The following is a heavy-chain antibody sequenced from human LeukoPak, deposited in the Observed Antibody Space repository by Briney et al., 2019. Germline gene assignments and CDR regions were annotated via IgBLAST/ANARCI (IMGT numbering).Heavy chain of an antibody. CDR2: ISYDGGNK. CDR1: GFTFSSYG. J-gene: IGHJ4*02. Sequence: QPGGSLRLSCAASGFTFSSYGMHWVRQAPGKGLEWVAVISYDGGNKYYADSVKGRFTISRDNSKNTLYLQMNSLRAEDTAVYYCAKDHSSGLIDYWGQGTRVAVSS. D-gene: IGHD6-19*01. CDR3: AKDHSSGLIDY. V-gene: IGHV3-30*18.